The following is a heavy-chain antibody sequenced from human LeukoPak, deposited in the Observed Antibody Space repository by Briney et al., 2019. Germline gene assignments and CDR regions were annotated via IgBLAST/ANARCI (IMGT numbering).Heavy chain of an antibody. D-gene: IGHD5-24*01. CDR1: GGSISSYY. Sequence: NPSETLSLTCTVSGGSISSYYWIWIRQPPGKGLEWIGYIYYSGSTNYNPSLKSRVTISVDTSKNQFSLKLSSVTAADTAVYYCARWGDGYNPPGGDYWGQGTLVTVSS. CDR2: IYYSGST. J-gene: IGHJ4*02. V-gene: IGHV4-59*01. CDR3: ARWGDGYNPPGGDY.